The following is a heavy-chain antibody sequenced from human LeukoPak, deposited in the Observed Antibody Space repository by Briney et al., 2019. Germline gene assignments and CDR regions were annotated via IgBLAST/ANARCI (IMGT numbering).Heavy chain of an antibody. D-gene: IGHD2-21*01. Sequence: GGSLRLSCAASGFTFNAYDMHWVRQAPGKGLEWVAFIRYDGSNKLYADSVKGRFTISRNNSRNTLYLKMNSLRAEDTAVYYCAKSRVVEDYWGQGTLVTVSS. J-gene: IGHJ4*02. CDR1: GFTFNAYD. CDR3: AKSRVVEDY. V-gene: IGHV3-30*02. CDR2: IRYDGSNK.